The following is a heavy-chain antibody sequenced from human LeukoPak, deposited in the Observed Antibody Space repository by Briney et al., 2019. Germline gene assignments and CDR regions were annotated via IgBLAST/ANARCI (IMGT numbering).Heavy chain of an antibody. Sequence: ASVKVSCKASGYTFTSYDINWVRQATGQGLEWMGWMNPNSGNTGYAQKFQGRVTVTRNTSISTAYMELSSLRSEDTAVYYCARGPHYYDSSGYYYYYYYHMDVWGKGTTVTVSS. CDR2: MNPNSGNT. CDR1: GYTFTSYD. V-gene: IGHV1-8*03. J-gene: IGHJ6*03. D-gene: IGHD3-22*01. CDR3: ARGPHYYDSSGYYYYYYYHMDV.